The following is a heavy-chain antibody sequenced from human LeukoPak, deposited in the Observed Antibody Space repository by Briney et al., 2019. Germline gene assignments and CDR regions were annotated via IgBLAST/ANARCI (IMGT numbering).Heavy chain of an antibody. Sequence: PSETLSLTCIVSGDSVTNHYWSLIRQPPGKGLEWIGYIDYSGSINYNPSLKSRVTISVDTSRNQFSMKLNSVTAADTAVYYCARDGQQLGFDYLGQGTLVTVSS. CDR1: GDSVTNHY. V-gene: IGHV4-59*02. J-gene: IGHJ4*02. CDR3: ARDGQQLGFDY. D-gene: IGHD6-13*01. CDR2: IDYSGSI.